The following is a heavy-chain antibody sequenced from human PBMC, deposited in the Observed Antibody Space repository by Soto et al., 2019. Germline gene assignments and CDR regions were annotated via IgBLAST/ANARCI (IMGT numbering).Heavy chain of an antibody. CDR1: GGSISSGGYS. V-gene: IGHV4-30-2*01. CDR2: IYHSGST. D-gene: IGHD5-18*01. J-gene: IGHJ4*02. Sequence: SETLSLTCAVSGGSISSGGYSWSWIRQPPGKGLEWIGYIYHSGSTYYNPSLKSRVTISVDSSKNQFSLKLSSVTAADTAVYYCARFPRGYSYGHFDYWGQGTLVTVSS. CDR3: ARFPRGYSYGHFDY.